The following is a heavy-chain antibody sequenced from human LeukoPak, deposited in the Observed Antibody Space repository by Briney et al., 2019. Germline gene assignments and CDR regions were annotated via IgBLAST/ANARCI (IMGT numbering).Heavy chain of an antibody. CDR1: GYTFTGYY. CDR2: INPNSGGT. V-gene: IGHV1-2*02. D-gene: IGHD4-23*01. CDR3: ADDGGP. J-gene: IGHJ5*02. Sequence: ASVKVSCKASGYTFTGYYMHWVRQAPGHGLEWMGWINPNSGGTNYAQKFQGRVTITTDESTSTAYMELSSLRSEDTAVYYCADDGGPWGQGTLVTVSS.